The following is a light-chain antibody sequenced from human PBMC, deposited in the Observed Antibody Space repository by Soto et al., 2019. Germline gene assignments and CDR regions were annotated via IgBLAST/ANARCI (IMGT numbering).Light chain of an antibody. J-gene: IGKJ1*01. CDR3: QQYRSSRT. CDR2: VAS. CDR1: QTVTSSY. V-gene: IGKV3-20*01. Sequence: EIVFTQSPATLSLPPGERVTLSCRASQTVTSSYLAWYQQQPRQAPRLLIYVASLSATGVPDRFSGSASATDFPLTISRLAPEDFAVYCRQQYRSSRTFGQGTKVDIK.